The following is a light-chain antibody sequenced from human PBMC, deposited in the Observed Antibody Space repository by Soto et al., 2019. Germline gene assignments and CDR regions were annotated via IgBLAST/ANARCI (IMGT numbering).Light chain of an antibody. V-gene: IGLV2-11*01. CDR2: DVA. J-gene: IGLJ3*02. CDR3: CSFVAGNNYWV. CDR1: RSDVGGYNF. Sequence: QSVLTQPRSVSGSPGQSVTISCTGTRSDVGGYNFVSWYQQHPGKAPTLIIYDVAKRPSGVPDRFSGSKSADTASLTISGLQAEDEADYYCCSFVAGNNYWVFGGGTKLTVL.